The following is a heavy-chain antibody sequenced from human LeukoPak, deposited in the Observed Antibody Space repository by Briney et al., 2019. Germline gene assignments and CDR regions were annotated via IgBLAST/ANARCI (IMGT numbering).Heavy chain of an antibody. D-gene: IGHD3-22*01. CDR3: AREVGYYYDSSGYLDY. J-gene: IGHJ4*02. CDR2: ISSSGSTI. Sequence: GGSLRLSCAASGITFSDYYMSWIRQAPGKGLEWVSYISSSGSTIYYADSVKGRFTISRDNAKNSLYLQMNSLRAEDTAVYYCAREVGYYYDSSGYLDYWGQGTLVTVSS. V-gene: IGHV3-11*01. CDR1: GITFSDYY.